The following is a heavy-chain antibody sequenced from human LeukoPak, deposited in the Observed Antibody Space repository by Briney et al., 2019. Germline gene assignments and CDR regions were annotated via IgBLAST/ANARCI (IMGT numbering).Heavy chain of an antibody. D-gene: IGHD4/OR15-4a*01. J-gene: IGHJ4*02. CDR1: GFTFSSYA. Sequence: QPGGSLRLSCAASGFTFSSYAMHWVRQAPGKGLEWVAVISYDGSNKYYADSVKGRFTISRDNSKNTLYLQMNSLRAEDTAVYYCARDNPTYGGADYWGQGTLVTVSS. CDR2: ISYDGSNK. CDR3: ARDNPTYGGADY. V-gene: IGHV3-30*04.